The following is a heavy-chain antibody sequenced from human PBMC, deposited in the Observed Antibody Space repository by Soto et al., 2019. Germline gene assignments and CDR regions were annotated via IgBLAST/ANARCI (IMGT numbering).Heavy chain of an antibody. Sequence: GGSLRLSCAASGFTFSSYAMSWVRQAPGKGLEWVSAISGSGGSTYYADSVKGRFTISRDNSKNTLYLQMNSLRVEDTAVYYCAKLKPRNIVVVVAAHFDYWGQGTPVTVSS. J-gene: IGHJ4*02. V-gene: IGHV3-23*01. CDR1: GFTFSSYA. D-gene: IGHD2-15*01. CDR3: AKLKPRNIVVVVAAHFDY. CDR2: ISGSGGST.